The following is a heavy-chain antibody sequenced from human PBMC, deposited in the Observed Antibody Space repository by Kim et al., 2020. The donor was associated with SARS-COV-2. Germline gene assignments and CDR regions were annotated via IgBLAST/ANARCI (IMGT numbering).Heavy chain of an antibody. V-gene: IGHV3-15*01. CDR3: TTDRLRSTNNDY. D-gene: IGHD4-17*01. J-gene: IGHJ4*02. Sequence: DYAAPVKGRFTISRDDSKNTLYLQMNSLKTEDTAVYYCTTDRLRSTNNDYWGQGTLVTVSS.